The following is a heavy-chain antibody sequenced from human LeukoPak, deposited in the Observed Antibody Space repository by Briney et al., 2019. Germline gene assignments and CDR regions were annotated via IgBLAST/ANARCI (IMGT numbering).Heavy chain of an antibody. Sequence: SQTLSLTCAISGDSVSSNSVTWNWLRQSQSRGLEWLVRTYYRFTWYNDYAVSVRGRITVNPDTSKNQFSLRLNSVTPEDTAVYYCARRLTQYDCFDPWGQGILVTVSS. J-gene: IGHJ5*02. CDR2: TYYRFTWYN. V-gene: IGHV6-1*01. CDR1: GDSVSSNSVT. D-gene: IGHD2-2*01. CDR3: ARRLTQYDCFDP.